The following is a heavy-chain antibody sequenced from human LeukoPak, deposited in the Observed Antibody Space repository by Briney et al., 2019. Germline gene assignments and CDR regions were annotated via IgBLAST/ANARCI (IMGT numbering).Heavy chain of an antibody. CDR3: ARGYYGDYDAFDI. Sequence: GGSLRLSCAASGFTFSSYRMSWVRQAPGKGLEWVANIRQDGSEKYYVDSVKGRFTISRDNAKNSLYLQMNSLRAEDTAVYYCARGYYGDYDAFDIWGQGTMVTVSS. D-gene: IGHD4-17*01. V-gene: IGHV3-7*03. CDR1: GFTFSSYR. CDR2: IRQDGSEK. J-gene: IGHJ3*02.